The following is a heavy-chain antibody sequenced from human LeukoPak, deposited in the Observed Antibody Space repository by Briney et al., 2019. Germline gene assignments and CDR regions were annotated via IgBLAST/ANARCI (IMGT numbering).Heavy chain of an antibody. CDR2: ISGSGGST. V-gene: IGHV3-23*01. CDR1: GFTFSSYA. J-gene: IGHJ4*02. Sequence: PGGSLRLSCAASGFTFSSYAMSWVRQAPGKGLEWVSAISGSGGSTYYADSVKGRFTISRDNSKNTLYLQMNSLRAEDTAVYYCAKGDHYDFWSGCSPVYFDYWGQGTLVTVSS. CDR3: AKGDHYDFWSGCSPVYFDY. D-gene: IGHD3-3*01.